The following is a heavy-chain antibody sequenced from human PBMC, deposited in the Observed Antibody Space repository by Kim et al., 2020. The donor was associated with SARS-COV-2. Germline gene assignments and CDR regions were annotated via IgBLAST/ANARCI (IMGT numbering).Heavy chain of an antibody. J-gene: IGHJ4*02. V-gene: IGHV3-23*01. D-gene: IGHD2-2*01. Sequence: KGRFTISRGNSKNTLYLQMNSLRAEDTAVYYCAKDRPMRLIVVVPAANDYWGQGTLVTVSS. CDR3: AKDRPMRLIVVVPAANDY.